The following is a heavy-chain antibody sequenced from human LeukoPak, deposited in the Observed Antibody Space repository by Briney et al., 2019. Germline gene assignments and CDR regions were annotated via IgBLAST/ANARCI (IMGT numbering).Heavy chain of an antibody. V-gene: IGHV4-4*07. CDR3: ARVGDGYNSGYYFDY. J-gene: IGHJ4*02. CDR2: VYIIGST. Sequence: SETLSLTCTVSGVSINSYYWSWLGQPAGKGLEGVGRVYIIGSTNYNHSLKRRFTISVGTSNNEFSLKLSSVTAADTAVYYCARVGDGYNSGYYFDYWGQGTLVTVSS. CDR1: GVSINSYY. D-gene: IGHD5-24*01.